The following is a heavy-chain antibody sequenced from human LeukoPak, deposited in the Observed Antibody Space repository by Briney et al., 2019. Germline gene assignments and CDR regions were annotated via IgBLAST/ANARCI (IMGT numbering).Heavy chain of an antibody. CDR2: IYTNGTT. V-gene: IGHV4-4*07. CDR1: GGPISSYY. Sequence: SETLSLTCTVSGGPISSYYWSWIRQPAGKGLELIGRIYTNGTTNYNPSLKSRVTISVDTSKNQFSLKLSSVTAADTAVYYCAREGIIGAFDIWGQGTVVTVSS. J-gene: IGHJ3*02. CDR3: AREGIIGAFDI.